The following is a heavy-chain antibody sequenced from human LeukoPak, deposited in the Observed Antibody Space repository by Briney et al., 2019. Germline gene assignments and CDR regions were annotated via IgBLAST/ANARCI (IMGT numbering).Heavy chain of an antibody. J-gene: IGHJ5*02. CDR2: INHSGST. D-gene: IGHD3-3*01. CDR3: ASKNYDFWSGYYRGYGKNWFDP. Sequence: SETLSLTCAVYGGSFSGYYWSWIRQPPGKGLEWIGEINHSGSTNYNPSLKSRVTISVDTSKNQFSLKLSSVAAADTAVYYCASKNYDFWSGYYRGYGKNWFDPWGQGTLVTVSS. CDR1: GGSFSGYY. V-gene: IGHV4-34*01.